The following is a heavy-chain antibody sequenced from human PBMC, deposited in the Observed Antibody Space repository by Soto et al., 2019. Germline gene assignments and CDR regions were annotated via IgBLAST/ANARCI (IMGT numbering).Heavy chain of an antibody. CDR2: IYPGDSDT. J-gene: IGHJ5*02. Sequence: PGESLKISCKGSGYSFTSYWIGWVRQMPGKGLEWMGIIYPGDSDTRYSPSFQGQVTISADKSISTAYLQWSSLKASDTAMYYCTRVFAEDSSSSDRFDPWGQGTLVTVSS. D-gene: IGHD6-6*01. CDR1: GYSFTSYW. V-gene: IGHV5-51*01. CDR3: TRVFAEDSSSSDRFDP.